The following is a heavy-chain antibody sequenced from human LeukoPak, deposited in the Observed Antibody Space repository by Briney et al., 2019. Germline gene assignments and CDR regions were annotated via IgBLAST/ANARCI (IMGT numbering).Heavy chain of an antibody. CDR2: IYADGST. J-gene: IGHJ4*01. V-gene: IGHV3-66*04. Sequence: PGGSLRLSCAASGFIVSDNDIKWVRQAPGKGLEWVSLIYADGSTHYTDSVKGRFSISRDNSQNTVYLQMNSLRGEDTAVYFCAKRSVPGRPGYWGQEPWSPSPQ. CDR3: AKRSVPGRPGY. CDR1: GFIVSDND. D-gene: IGHD3-3*01.